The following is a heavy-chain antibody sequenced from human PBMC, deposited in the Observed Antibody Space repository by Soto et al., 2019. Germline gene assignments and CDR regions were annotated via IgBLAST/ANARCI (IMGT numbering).Heavy chain of an antibody. CDR2: IYYSGST. D-gene: IGHD3-22*01. V-gene: IGHV4-31*03. Sequence: TLSLAGSVSDGSGSNAYYYWSWIRQHPGKGLEWIGYIYYSGSTHYSPSLESRITISVDTSKNQFSLKLKSVNAADTAVYYCARDASHSSGYYSGYFDLWGRGTLVNVSS. CDR3: ARDASHSSGYYSGYFDL. CDR1: DGSGSNAYYY. J-gene: IGHJ2*01.